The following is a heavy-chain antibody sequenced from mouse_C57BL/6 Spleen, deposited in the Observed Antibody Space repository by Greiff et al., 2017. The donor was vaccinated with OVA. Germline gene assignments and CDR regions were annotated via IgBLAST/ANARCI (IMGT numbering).Heavy chain of an antibody. Sequence: VQLKESGAELVRPGTSVKVSCKASGYAFTNYLIEWVKQRPGQGLEWIGVINPGSGGTNYNEKFKGKATLTADKSSSTAYMQLSSLTSEDSAVYFCARSAGYFDVWGTGTTVTVSS. CDR1: GYAFTNYL. V-gene: IGHV1-54*01. CDR2: INPGSGGT. CDR3: ARSAGYFDV. J-gene: IGHJ1*03.